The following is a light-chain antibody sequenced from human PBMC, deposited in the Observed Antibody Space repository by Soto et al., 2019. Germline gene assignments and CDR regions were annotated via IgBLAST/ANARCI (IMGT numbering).Light chain of an antibody. V-gene: IGKV3-15*01. Sequence: EVVLTQSPVTLSLSAGERATLFCRASERVASNYLAWYQQKPGQAPSLLIYGASTRATGIPARFSGSGSGTEFTLTISSLQSEDFAIYYCQQYNNWPPITFGQGTRLEIK. CDR2: GAS. J-gene: IGKJ5*01. CDR3: QQYNNWPPIT. CDR1: ERVASN.